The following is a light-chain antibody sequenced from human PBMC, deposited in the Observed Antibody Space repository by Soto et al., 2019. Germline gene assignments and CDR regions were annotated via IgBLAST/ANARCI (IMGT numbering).Light chain of an antibody. CDR3: QSFDSSNYV. V-gene: IGLV6-57*01. J-gene: IGLJ1*01. Sequence: NFMLTQPHSVSESPGKTVTISCTRSSGSIASNYVQWYQQRPGSSPTTVIYEDNQRPSGVPDRFSGSIDSSSNSASLTISGLKIEDEADYYCQSFDSSNYVFGTGTKLTVL. CDR1: SGSIASNY. CDR2: EDN.